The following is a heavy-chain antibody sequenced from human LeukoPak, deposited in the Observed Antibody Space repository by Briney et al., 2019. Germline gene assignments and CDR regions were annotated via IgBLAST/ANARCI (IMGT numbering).Heavy chain of an antibody. V-gene: IGHV4-59*01. CDR3: ARERRDGYKVYFDY. CDR2: VYYNGST. D-gene: IGHD5-24*01. Sequence: PSETLSLTCTVSGGSISSYYWSWIRQPPGKALEWIGHVYYNGSTNYNPSLKSRVTISVDTSKNQFSLRLSSVTAADSAVYYCARERRDGYKVYFDYWGQGTLVTVSS. J-gene: IGHJ4*02. CDR1: GGSISSYY.